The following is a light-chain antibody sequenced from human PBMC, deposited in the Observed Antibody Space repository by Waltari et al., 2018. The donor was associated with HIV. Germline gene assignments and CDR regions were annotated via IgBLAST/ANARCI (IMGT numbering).Light chain of an antibody. CDR3: QQAYSGPFV. J-gene: IGKJ3*01. CDR2: TAS. V-gene: IGKV1-39*01. CDR1: QNIKLY. Sequence: IQMTQSPSFLPASVGDRVTITCRASQNIKLYLNGYQQKQGEAPRLLIYTASSLQSGVPSRFIGSASGTNFTLTISSLHPEDYATYYCQQAYSGPFVFGPGTKVEVK.